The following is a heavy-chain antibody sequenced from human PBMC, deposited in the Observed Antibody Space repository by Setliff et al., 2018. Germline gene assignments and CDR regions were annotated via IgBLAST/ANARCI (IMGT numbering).Heavy chain of an antibody. CDR1: GFTFSSYW. V-gene: IGHV3-7*01. J-gene: IGHJ4*02. D-gene: IGHD2-21*01. CDR3: ARGLGPLF. CDR2: IKQDGSEK. Sequence: PGGSLRLSCAAPGFTFSSYWMSWVRQAPGKGLEWVANIKQDGSEKYYVDSVKGRFTISRDNAKNSLYLQMNSLRAEDTAVYYCARGLGPLFWGQGTLVTVSS.